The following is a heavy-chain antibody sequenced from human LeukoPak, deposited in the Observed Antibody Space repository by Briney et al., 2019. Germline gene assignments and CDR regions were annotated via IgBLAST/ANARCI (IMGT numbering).Heavy chain of an antibody. CDR1: GYTFTSYD. D-gene: IGHD3-9*01. CDR2: MNPNSGNT. J-gene: IGHJ6*03. CDR3: ARASTRDFDWLNYYYYYYMDV. Sequence: ASVKVSCKASGYTFTSYDINWVRQATGQGLEWMGWMNPNSGNTGYAQKFQGRVTMTRNTSISTAYMELSSLRSEDTAVYYCARASTRDFDWLNYYYYYYMDVWGKGTTVTVSS. V-gene: IGHV1-8*01.